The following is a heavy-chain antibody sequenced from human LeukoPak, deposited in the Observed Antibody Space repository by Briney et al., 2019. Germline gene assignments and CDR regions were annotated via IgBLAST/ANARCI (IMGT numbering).Heavy chain of an antibody. Sequence: GVSVTLSCAASRFSFRYFRMMWLRPAPGKGLEWVANTNQDESETYYVDSVRGRITISRDNAKNSLYLQMNSLRAEDTAVYYCARDIAPPGIFLDFWGQGTLVTVSS. CDR2: TNQDESET. CDR3: ARDIAPPGIFLDF. CDR1: RFSFRYFR. D-gene: IGHD6-13*01. J-gene: IGHJ4*02. V-gene: IGHV3-7*05.